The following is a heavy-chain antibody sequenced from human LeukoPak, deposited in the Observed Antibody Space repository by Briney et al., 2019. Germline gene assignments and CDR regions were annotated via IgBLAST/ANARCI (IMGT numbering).Heavy chain of an antibody. J-gene: IGHJ4*02. D-gene: IGHD2-15*01. CDR1: GFTFSSYW. V-gene: IGHV3-74*01. Sequence: GGSLRLSCAASGFTFSSYWMHWVRQAPGKGRVWVSRIKGDGSSTSYADSVKGRFTISRDNAKNTLYLQMNSLRAEDTAVYYCVLHFDYWGQGTLVTVSS. CDR2: IKGDGSST. CDR3: VLHFDY.